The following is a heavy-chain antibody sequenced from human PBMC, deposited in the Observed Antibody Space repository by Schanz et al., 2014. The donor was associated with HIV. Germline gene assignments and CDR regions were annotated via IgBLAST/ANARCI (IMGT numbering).Heavy chain of an antibody. CDR1: GYSFTSYD. J-gene: IGHJ5*01. D-gene: IGHD2-2*01. V-gene: IGHV1-2*02. Sequence: QVQLVQSGAEVQKPGASVKVSCKASGYSFTSYDINWVRQATGQGLEWMGWINPNEGDIKFAQKFRGRVTMTRDTSLSTAYMELTRLRYDDTAVYYCAKSRFQLNWFDSWGQGTLVTVSS. CDR3: AKSRFQLNWFDS. CDR2: INPNEGDI.